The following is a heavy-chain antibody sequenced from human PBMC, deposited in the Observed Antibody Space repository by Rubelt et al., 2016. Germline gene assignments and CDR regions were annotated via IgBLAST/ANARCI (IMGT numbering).Heavy chain of an antibody. J-gene: IGHJ6*02. Sequence: QKFQGRVTITADKSTSTAYMELSSLRSEDTAVYYCARVEYYGSGSHYYGMDVWGQGTTVTVSS. V-gene: IGHV1-69*04. D-gene: IGHD3-10*01. CDR3: ARVEYYGSGSHYYGMDV.